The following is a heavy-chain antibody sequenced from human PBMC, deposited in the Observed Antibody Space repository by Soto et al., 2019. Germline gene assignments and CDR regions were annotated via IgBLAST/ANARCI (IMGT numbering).Heavy chain of an antibody. CDR1: GGTFSSYT. J-gene: IGHJ4*02. D-gene: IGHD1-26*01. V-gene: IGHV1-69*02. Sequence: SVKVSCKASGGTFSSYTISWVRQAPGRGLEWMGRIIPILGIANYAQKFQGRVSITRDTSASTAYMELSSLRSEDTAMYYCARGPKSGNYFLSFFDYWGQGSLVTVSS. CDR3: ARGPKSGNYFLSFFDY. CDR2: IIPILGIA.